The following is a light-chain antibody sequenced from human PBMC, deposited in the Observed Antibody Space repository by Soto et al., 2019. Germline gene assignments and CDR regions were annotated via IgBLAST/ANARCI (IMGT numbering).Light chain of an antibody. V-gene: IGKV1-12*01. CDR1: QGISRW. CDR2: AGS. CDR3: QQANSFPYT. J-gene: IGKJ2*01. Sequence: DIQMPQSPSSVSASVGDRVTITCRASQGISRWLAWYQQKPGKAPKLLIYAGSSLRSGVPSRFSGSGSGTDFTLTISSLQSEDFATYYCQQANSFPYTFGQGTKLEIK.